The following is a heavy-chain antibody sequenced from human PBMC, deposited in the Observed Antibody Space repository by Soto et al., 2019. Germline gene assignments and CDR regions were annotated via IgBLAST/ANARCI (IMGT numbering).Heavy chain of an antibody. CDR1: GASISSRGFY. CDR3: ARQSTVTGNYYFDS. Sequence: QVQLQESGPGLVKPSQTLSLTCPVSGASISSRGFYWTWIRQLPGKGLEWIGYISYSGSTNYSPSSKSRLTISTDTSENHFSLKLPSVTAADTAVYYCARQSTVTGNYYFDSWGQGTLVTVAT. CDR2: ISYSGST. J-gene: IGHJ4*02. D-gene: IGHD4-17*01. V-gene: IGHV4-31*03.